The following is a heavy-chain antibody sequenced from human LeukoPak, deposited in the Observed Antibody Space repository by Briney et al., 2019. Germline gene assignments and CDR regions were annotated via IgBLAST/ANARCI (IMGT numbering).Heavy chain of an antibody. V-gene: IGHV5-51*01. J-gene: IGHJ6*02. CDR3: ARHMAYYYDSSGYYPNYYYYGMDV. D-gene: IGHD3-22*01. Sequence: GESLKISCKGSGYSFTSYWIGWVRQMPGKGLAWMGIIYPGDSDTRYSPSFQGQVTISADKSISTAYLQWSSLKASDTAMYYCARHMAYYYDSSGYYPNYYYYGMDVWGQGTTVTVSS. CDR1: GYSFTSYW. CDR2: IYPGDSDT.